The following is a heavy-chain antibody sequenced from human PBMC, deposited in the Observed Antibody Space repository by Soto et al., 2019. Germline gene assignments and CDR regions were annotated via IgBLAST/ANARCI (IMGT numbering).Heavy chain of an antibody. CDR2: ISYDGSNK. CDR1: GFTFSSYG. V-gene: IGHV3-30*18. D-gene: IGHD3-22*01. Sequence: GESLKISCAASGFTFSSYGMHWVRQAPGKGLEWVAVISYDGSNKYYADSVKGRFTISRDNSKNTLYLQMNSLRAEDTAVYYCAKVFPDYYDSSGYYSNYAFDYWGQGTLVTVSS. J-gene: IGHJ4*02. CDR3: AKVFPDYYDSSGYYSNYAFDY.